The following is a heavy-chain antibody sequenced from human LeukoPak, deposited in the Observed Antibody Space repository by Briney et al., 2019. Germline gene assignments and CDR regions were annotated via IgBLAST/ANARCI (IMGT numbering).Heavy chain of an antibody. Sequence: PGGSLRLSCAASGFTYRDYYMSWIRQAPGKGLEWVSYLSSSSSYTNYADSVKGRYTITRDNTKNSLYLQMNSLRAEDTAVYYCASIYGSGSYYFDYWGQGTLVTVSS. V-gene: IGHV3-11*03. CDR3: ASIYGSGSYYFDY. J-gene: IGHJ4*02. D-gene: IGHD3-10*01. CDR2: LSSSSSYT. CDR1: GFTYRDYY.